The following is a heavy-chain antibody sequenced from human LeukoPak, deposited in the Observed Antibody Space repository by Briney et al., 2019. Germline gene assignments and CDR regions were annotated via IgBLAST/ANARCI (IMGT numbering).Heavy chain of an antibody. Sequence: GASVKVSCKASGDTFSFAVTWVRQAPGQGLQWLGKFVPMLNIAHSAQRFRDRVTMTADKPTSTAYMELRSLRSEDTAMYYCARDTTMIIWGQGTMVTVSS. D-gene: IGHD3-22*01. CDR2: FVPMLNIA. J-gene: IGHJ3*02. V-gene: IGHV1-69*04. CDR3: ARDTTMII. CDR1: GDTFSFA.